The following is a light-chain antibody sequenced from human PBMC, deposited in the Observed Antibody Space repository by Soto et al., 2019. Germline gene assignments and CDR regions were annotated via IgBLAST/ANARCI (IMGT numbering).Light chain of an antibody. CDR2: DAS. CDR3: QQYDTYPWT. V-gene: IGKV1-5*01. Sequence: DIQMSQSPSTLSASVGDRVTITCRASQNIDDYLAWYQQKPGKAPKLLIYDASNLQSGVPSRFSGSGSGTKFTLTIASLQPDDFATYYCQQYDTYPWTFGQGTKVDIK. CDR1: QNIDDY. J-gene: IGKJ1*01.